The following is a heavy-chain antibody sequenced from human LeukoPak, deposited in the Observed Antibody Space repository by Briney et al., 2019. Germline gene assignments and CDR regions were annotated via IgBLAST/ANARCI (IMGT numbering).Heavy chain of an antibody. J-gene: IGHJ4*02. CDR2: INPSGGST. D-gene: IGHD4-17*01. Sequence: ASVKVSCKASGYTFTSYYMHWVRQAPGQGLEWMGIINPSGGSTSYAQKFQGRVTMTRDTSTSTVYMELSSLRSEDTAVYYCARGQLLSPYGDYEAPSSFGYWGQRTLVTVSS. CDR1: GYTFTSYY. CDR3: ARGQLLSPYGDYEAPSSFGY. V-gene: IGHV1-46*01.